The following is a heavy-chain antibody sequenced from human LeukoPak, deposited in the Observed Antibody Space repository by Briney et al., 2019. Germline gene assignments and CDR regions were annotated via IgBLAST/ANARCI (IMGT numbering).Heavy chain of an antibody. J-gene: IGHJ4*02. CDR2: ISGDGVSA. CDR1: GLPIADFA. V-gene: IGHV3-43*02. CDR3: AKESGKFDY. Sequence: GGSLRLSCVASGLPIADFAMHWVRQAPGKGLEWVSLISGDGVSAFYTDSVRGRFSISRDNTKNSLYLEMNSLRTEDTAMYYCAKESGKFDYWGQGTLVAVSS.